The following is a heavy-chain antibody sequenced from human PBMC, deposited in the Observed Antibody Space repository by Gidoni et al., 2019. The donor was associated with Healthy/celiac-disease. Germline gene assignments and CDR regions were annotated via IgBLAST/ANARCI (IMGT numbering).Heavy chain of an antibody. CDR3: ARDQGYYYGMDV. V-gene: IGHV3-48*01. Sequence: EVQLVESGGGLVQPGGSLRLSCEASGFTFSSYSMNWVRQAPGKGLEWVSYISSSSSTIYYADSVKGRFTISRDNAKNSLYLQMNSLRAEDTAVYYCARDQGYYYGMDVWGKGTTVTVSS. CDR1: GFTFSSYS. CDR2: ISSSSSTI. J-gene: IGHJ6*04.